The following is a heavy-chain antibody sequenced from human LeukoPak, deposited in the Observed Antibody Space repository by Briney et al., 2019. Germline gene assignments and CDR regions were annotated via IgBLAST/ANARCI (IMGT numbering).Heavy chain of an antibody. Sequence: GGSLRLSCAASGFTFTSYAMSWVRQAPGKGLEWVSSVTGSGGGTYYADFVKGRFTISRDNSKKTLDIQMNSLRAEDTAVYYCAKGGSRCSSTSCYTLDYYYYMDVWGKGTTVTVSS. CDR2: VTGSGGGT. CDR3: AKGGSRCSSTSCYTLDYYYYMDV. D-gene: IGHD2-2*02. V-gene: IGHV3-23*01. J-gene: IGHJ6*03. CDR1: GFTFTSYA.